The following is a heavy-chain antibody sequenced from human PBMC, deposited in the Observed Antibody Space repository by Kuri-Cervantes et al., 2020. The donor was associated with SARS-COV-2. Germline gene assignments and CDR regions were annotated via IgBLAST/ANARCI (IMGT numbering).Heavy chain of an antibody. V-gene: IGHV3-30*03. CDR1: GFSFSAYG. CDR3: ARNIN. J-gene: IGHJ3*01. CDR2: IEYDGSSK. Sequence: GESLKISCAASGFSFSAYGMYWVRQAPGKGLEWVAFIEYDGSSKYYADSVTGRSTVSRDNSKNTLSLHMDSLRGEDTAVYYCARNINWGQGTMVTVSS.